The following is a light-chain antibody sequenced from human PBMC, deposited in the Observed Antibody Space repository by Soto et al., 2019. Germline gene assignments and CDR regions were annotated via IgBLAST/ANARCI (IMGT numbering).Light chain of an antibody. Sequence: QSVLTQPPSVSAAPGQKVTISCSGSSSNIGNNYVSWYQQLPGTAPKLLIYDNNKRPSGIPDRFSGSKSGTSATLGITGLQTGDEADYYCGTWDSSLSASFGGGTKLTVL. CDR1: SSNIGNNY. J-gene: IGLJ2*01. V-gene: IGLV1-51*01. CDR2: DNN. CDR3: GTWDSSLSAS.